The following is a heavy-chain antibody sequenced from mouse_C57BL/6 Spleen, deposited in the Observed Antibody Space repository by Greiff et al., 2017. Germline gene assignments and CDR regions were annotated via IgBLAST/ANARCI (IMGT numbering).Heavy chain of an antibody. J-gene: IGHJ2*01. V-gene: IGHV5-17*01. CDR1: GFTFSDYG. CDR2: ISSGSSTI. D-gene: IGHD2-3*01. CDR3: ARHGYSYYFDY. Sequence: DVQLQESGGGLVKPGGSLKLSCAASGFTFSDYGMHWVRQAPEKGLEWVAYISSGSSTIYYADTVKGRFTISRDNAKNTLFLQMTSLRSEDTAMYYCARHGYSYYFDYWGQGTTLTVSS.